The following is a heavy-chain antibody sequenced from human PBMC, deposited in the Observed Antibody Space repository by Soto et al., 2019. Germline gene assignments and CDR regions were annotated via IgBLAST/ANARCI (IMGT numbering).Heavy chain of an antibody. CDR3: ARVQSRITMVRGVEYGMDV. CDR1: GYTFTSYV. J-gene: IGHJ6*02. CDR2: INPNSGGT. D-gene: IGHD3-10*01. Sequence: ASVKVSCKASGYTFTSYVISWLRQPPGQGLKWMGWINPNSGGTNYAQKFQGWVTMTRDTSISTAYMELSRLRSDDTAVYYCARVQSRITMVRGVEYGMDVWGQGTTVTVSS. V-gene: IGHV1-2*04.